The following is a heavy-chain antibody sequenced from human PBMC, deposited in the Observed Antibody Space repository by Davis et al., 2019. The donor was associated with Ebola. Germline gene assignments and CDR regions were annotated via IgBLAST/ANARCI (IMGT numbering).Heavy chain of an antibody. J-gene: IGHJ4*02. CDR3: ARPHRDGYTPLADY. D-gene: IGHD5-24*01. V-gene: IGHV3-21*01. Sequence: GESLKISCAASGFTFSSYSMNWVRQAPGKGLEWVSSISSSSSYIYYADSVKGRFTISRDNAKNSLYLQMNSLRAEDTAVYYCARPHRDGYTPLADYWGQGTLVTVSS. CDR2: ISSSSSYI. CDR1: GFTFSSYS.